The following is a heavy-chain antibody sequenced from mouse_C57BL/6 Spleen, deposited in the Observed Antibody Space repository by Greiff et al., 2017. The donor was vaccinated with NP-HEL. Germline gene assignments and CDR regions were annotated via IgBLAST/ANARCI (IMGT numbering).Heavy chain of an antibody. CDR3: ARINWDYYAMDY. Sequence: EVQLQESGPGLVKPSQSLSLTCSVTGYSITSGYYWNWIRQFPGNKLEWMGYISYDGSNNYNPSLKNRISITRDTSKNQFFLKLNSVTTEDTATYYCARINWDYYAMDYWGQGTSVTVSS. D-gene: IGHD4-1*02. J-gene: IGHJ4*01. CDR1: GYSITSGYY. V-gene: IGHV3-6*01. CDR2: ISYDGSN.